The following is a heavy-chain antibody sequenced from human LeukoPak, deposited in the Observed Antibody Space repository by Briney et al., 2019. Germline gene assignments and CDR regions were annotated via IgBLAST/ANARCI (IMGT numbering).Heavy chain of an antibody. CDR2: ISGSGTNI. CDR3: AKSTKGLYYYYGMDV. Sequence: GGSLRLSCAASGFTFNSYAMSWVRQAPGKGLEWVSVISGSGTNIYYAASVKGRFTISRDNSRKTLYLQMNSLRAEDTAVYYCAKSTKGLYYYYGMDVWGQGTTVTVSS. CDR1: GFTFNSYA. V-gene: IGHV3-23*01. D-gene: IGHD3/OR15-3a*01. J-gene: IGHJ6*02.